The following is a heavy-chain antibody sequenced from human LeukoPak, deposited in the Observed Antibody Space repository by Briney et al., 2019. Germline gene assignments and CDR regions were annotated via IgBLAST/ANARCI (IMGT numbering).Heavy chain of an antibody. V-gene: IGHV1-69*13. J-gene: IGHJ5*02. CDR3: ARDPYGPGRNRRSLNWFDH. CDR2: IIPIFGTA. Sequence: GASAKVSCKASGCTFSSYAISWVRQAPGQGLEWMGGIIPIFGTANYAQKFQGRVTITADESTSTAYMELSSLRSEDTAVYYCARDPYGPGRNRRSLNWFDHWGQGTLVTVSS. CDR1: GCTFSSYA. D-gene: IGHD3-10*01.